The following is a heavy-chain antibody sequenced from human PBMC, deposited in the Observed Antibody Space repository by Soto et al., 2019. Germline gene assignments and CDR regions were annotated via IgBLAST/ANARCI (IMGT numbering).Heavy chain of an antibody. CDR1: GATFSSYA. Sequence: GTSVEISSKASGATFSSYAISWVRQAPGQGLGWMGGNIPIFDTANYAQRFQARVTITSNESTSTAHMELSSLRSEDTAVYLCAGPERMDPDYYFDYWGQGTTVTVSS. V-gene: IGHV1-69*13. CDR3: AGPERMDPDYYFDY. CDR2: NIPIFDTA. J-gene: IGHJ4*02. D-gene: IGHD2-15*01.